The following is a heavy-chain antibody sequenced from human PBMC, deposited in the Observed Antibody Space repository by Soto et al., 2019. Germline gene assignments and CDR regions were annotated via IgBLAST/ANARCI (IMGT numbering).Heavy chain of an antibody. CDR1: GGSFTGYY. J-gene: IGHJ6*02. CDR2: INYRGSS. CDR3: VRGQPHRITIFEVVIRSYDYGMDV. D-gene: IGHD3-3*02. V-gene: IGHV4-34*01. Sequence: SETLSLTCAVYGGSFTGYYWTWIRQTPGKGLEWIGEINYRGSSYYNPSLESRISMAVDTSKNQFSLKLRSVTAADTAVYFCVRGQPHRITIFEVVIRSYDYGMDVWVQGTTVTVSS.